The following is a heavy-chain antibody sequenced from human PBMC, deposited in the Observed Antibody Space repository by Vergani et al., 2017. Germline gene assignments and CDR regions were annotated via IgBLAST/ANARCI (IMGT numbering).Heavy chain of an antibody. CDR1: GFAFNTYA. CDR2: ISDGSETI. V-gene: IGHV3-23*04. Sequence: RLVQSGGGLAHPGGSLRLSCAASGLPASGFAFNTYAMIWVRQAPGKGLEWVSSISDGSETIYYADSVKGRFTISRDNSKNMLYLQMNSLRAEDTAEYFCTKGGIMTTIMNYWGQGTLVTVSS. CDR3: TKGGIMTTIMNY. J-gene: IGHJ4*02. D-gene: IGHD1-1*01.